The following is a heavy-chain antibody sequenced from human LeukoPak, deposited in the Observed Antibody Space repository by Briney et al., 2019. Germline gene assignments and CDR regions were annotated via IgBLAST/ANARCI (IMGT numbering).Heavy chain of an antibody. CDR2: INHSGST. Sequence: KPSETLSLTCAVYGGSFSGYYWSWIRQPPGKGLEWIGEINHSGSTNYNPSLKSRVTISVDTSKNQFSLKLSSVTAADTAVYYCARHSGCSGGSCYGPFGYWGQGTLVTVSS. CDR3: ARHSGCSGGSCYGPFGY. V-gene: IGHV4-34*01. J-gene: IGHJ4*02. CDR1: GGSFSGYY. D-gene: IGHD2-15*01.